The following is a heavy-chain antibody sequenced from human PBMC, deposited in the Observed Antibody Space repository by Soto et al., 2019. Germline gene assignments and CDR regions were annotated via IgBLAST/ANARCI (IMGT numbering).Heavy chain of an antibody. J-gene: IGHJ5*02. CDR2: VYDSGKS. Sequence: PSETLSLTCAVSGDSMSSSGSSWNWIRKPPGKGLEWIGYVYDSGKSYYNPSLRSRATISVDTSKNQISLRLTSVTAADTAVYYCARSLPGSDNPTFSSWFDPWGQGTLVTVSS. CDR1: GDSMSSSGSS. CDR3: ARSLPGSDNPTFSSWFDP. V-gene: IGHV4-30-2*01. D-gene: IGHD3-3*02.